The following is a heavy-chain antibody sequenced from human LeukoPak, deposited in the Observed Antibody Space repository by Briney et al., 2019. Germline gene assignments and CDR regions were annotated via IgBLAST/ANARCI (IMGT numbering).Heavy chain of an antibody. CDR1: GDSISSDGHY. CDR2: INHSGST. Sequence: SETLSLTCTVSGDSISSDGHYWSWIRQPPGKGLEWIGEINHSGSTNYNPSLKSRVTISVDTSKNQFSLKLSSVTAADTAVYYCARYRRGQDAFDIWGQGTMVTVSS. D-gene: IGHD3-16*02. J-gene: IGHJ3*02. CDR3: ARYRRGQDAFDI. V-gene: IGHV4-34*01.